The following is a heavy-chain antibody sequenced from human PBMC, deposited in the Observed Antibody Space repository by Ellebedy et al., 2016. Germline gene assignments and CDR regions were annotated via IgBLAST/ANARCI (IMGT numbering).Heavy chain of an antibody. Sequence: SETLSLTCIVSGGSISLYYWSWIPQPPRRGLEWIGNIYYTGTTNDHPSLQSRVTISLDTSKNQFSLRLTSVTAADTAVYYCARIGGVSFGERPIDYWGQGTLVTVSS. CDR2: IYYTGTT. CDR1: GGSISLYY. D-gene: IGHD3-10*01. J-gene: IGHJ4*02. V-gene: IGHV4-59*01. CDR3: ARIGGVSFGERPIDY.